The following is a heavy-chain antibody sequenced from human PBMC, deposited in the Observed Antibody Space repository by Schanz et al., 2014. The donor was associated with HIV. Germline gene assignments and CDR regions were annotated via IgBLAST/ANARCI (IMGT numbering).Heavy chain of an antibody. CDR1: FCTFLLSS. J-gene: IGHJ5*01. Sequence: VQLVESRFCLVQPGGSLLLSFAASFCTFLLSSMHWVRQAPGKGLEWVAVIWYDGSNKYYADSVKGRFTISRDNVKNSCFLQMYVLTPKVTAVYYCARWGGSRGEGGDSWGQGTLVTVSS. CDR3: ARWGGSRGEGGDS. CDR2: IWYDGSNK. D-gene: IGHD6-13*01. V-gene: IGHV3-33*08.